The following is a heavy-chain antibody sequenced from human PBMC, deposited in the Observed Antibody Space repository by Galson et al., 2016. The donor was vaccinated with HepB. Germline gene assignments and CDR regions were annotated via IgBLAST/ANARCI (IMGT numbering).Heavy chain of an antibody. CDR3: IKPDYGDY. Sequence: SLRLSCAASGFTFSNYWMHWVRQAPGKGLVWVSRIRGDGTSTSYADSVKGRFTISRDNAKNTLYLQMNSLRAEDTAMYYCIKPDYGDYWGQGTLVTVSS. CDR2: IRGDGTST. J-gene: IGHJ4*02. V-gene: IGHV3-74*01. CDR1: GFTFSNYW.